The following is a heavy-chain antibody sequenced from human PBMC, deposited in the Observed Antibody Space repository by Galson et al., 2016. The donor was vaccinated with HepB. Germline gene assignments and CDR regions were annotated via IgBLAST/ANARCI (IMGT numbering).Heavy chain of an antibody. CDR1: GFIFGSYG. V-gene: IGHV3-33*01. D-gene: IGHD3-10*01. J-gene: IGHJ6*04. CDR2: IWNDGSNQ. Sequence: SLRLSCAASGFIFGSYGMHWVSQAPGKGLEWVAVIWNDGSNQYYVDSVKGRFTISRDNSKNTLYLQMNSLRAEDTAVYYCARDWRGSGSYNPYYYYGMDVWGEGTTVTVSS. CDR3: ARDWRGSGSYNPYYYYGMDV.